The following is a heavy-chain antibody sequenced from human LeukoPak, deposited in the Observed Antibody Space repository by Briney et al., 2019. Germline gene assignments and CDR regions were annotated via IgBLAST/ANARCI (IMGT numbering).Heavy chain of an antibody. V-gene: IGHV4-59*12. CDR1: GGSISSYY. J-gene: IGHJ4*02. Sequence: SETLSLTCTVSGGSISSYYWSWIRQSPGKGLEWIGYIYNSGSTNYNPSLKSRVTISVDTSKNQFSLKLSSVTAADTAVYYCARGHPYGSGSYYSEVVDYWGQGTLVTVSS. CDR2: IYNSGST. D-gene: IGHD3-10*01. CDR3: ARGHPYGSGSYYSEVVDY.